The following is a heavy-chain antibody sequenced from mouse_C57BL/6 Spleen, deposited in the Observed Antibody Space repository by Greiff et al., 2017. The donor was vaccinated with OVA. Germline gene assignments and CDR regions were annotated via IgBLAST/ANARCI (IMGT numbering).Heavy chain of an antibody. CDR3: ARCPYYYGSSYGYFDV. CDR1: GFTFSDYG. D-gene: IGHD1-1*01. J-gene: IGHJ1*03. CDR2: ISSGSSTI. Sequence: EVQGVESGGGLVKPGGSLKLSCAASGFTFSDYGMHWVRQAPEKGLEWVAYISSGSSTIYYADTVKGRFTISRDNAKNTLFLQMTSLRSEDTAMYYCARCPYYYGSSYGYFDVWGTGTTVTVSS. V-gene: IGHV5-17*01.